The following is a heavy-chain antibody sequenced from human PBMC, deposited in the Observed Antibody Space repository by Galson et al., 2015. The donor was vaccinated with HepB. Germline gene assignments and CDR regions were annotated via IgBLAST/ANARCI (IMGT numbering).Heavy chain of an antibody. CDR3: ASTSTVADGLGMDV. J-gene: IGHJ6*02. V-gene: IGHV7-4-1*02. D-gene: IGHD4-11*01. Sequence: SVKVSCKASGYTFTSYALNWVRQAPGQGLEWMGWINTNTGNPGCAQGFTGRFVFSLDTSVSTAHLQISSLKAEDTAVYYCASTSTVADGLGMDVWGQGTAVTVSS. CDR2: INTNTGNP. CDR1: GYTFTSYA.